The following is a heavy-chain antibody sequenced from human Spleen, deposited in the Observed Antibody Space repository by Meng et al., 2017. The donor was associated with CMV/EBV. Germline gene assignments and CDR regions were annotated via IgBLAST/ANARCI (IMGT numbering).Heavy chain of an antibody. CDR3: AKDKGSGGFYYYYGMDV. CDR1: GFTFDDYA. J-gene: IGHJ6*02. CDR2: ISWNSGSI. D-gene: IGHD1-26*01. V-gene: IGHV3-9*01. Sequence: SLKISCAASGFTFDDYAMHWVRKVPGKGLEWVSGISWNSGSIGYADSVKGRFTISRDNAKNSLYLQMNSLRAEDTALYYCAKDKGSGGFYYYYGMDVWGQGTTVTVSS.